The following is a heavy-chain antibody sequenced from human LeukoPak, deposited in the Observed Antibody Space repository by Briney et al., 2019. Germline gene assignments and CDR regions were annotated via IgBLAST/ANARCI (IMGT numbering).Heavy chain of an antibody. D-gene: IGHD3-3*01. V-gene: IGHV3-48*04. Sequence: PGGSLRLSCAASGITFSSYSMNWVRQAPGKGLEWISYIVTSGSLKKYADSVKGRFTISRDNAKNSLYLQMNSLRAEDTAVYYCAREGITIFGVVTDYYYMDVWGKGTTVTVSS. CDR2: IVTSGSLK. CDR1: GITFSSYS. CDR3: AREGITIFGVVTDYYYMDV. J-gene: IGHJ6*03.